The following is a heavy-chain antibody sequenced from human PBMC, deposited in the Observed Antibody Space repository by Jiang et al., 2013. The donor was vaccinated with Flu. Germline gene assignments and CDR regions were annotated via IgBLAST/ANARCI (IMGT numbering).Heavy chain of an antibody. CDR3: ANPRRHGDYPDY. CDR2: ISGSGGST. D-gene: IGHD4-17*01. J-gene: IGHJ4*02. Sequence: PGKGLEWVSAISGSGGSTYYADSVKGRFTISRDNSKNTLYLQMNSLRAEDTAVYYCANPRRHGDYPDYWGQGTLVTVSS. V-gene: IGHV3-23*01.